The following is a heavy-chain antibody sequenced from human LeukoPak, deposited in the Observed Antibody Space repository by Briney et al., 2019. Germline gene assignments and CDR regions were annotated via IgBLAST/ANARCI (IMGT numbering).Heavy chain of an antibody. Sequence: GGSLRLSCAASGFTFSSHWMSWVRQAPGKGLEWVANIKQDGSEKYYVDSVKGRFTISRDNAKNSLYLQMNSLRAEDTAVYYCARSYYYGSGSYIGRYYFDYWGQGTLVTVSS. D-gene: IGHD3-10*01. J-gene: IGHJ4*02. CDR2: IKQDGSEK. V-gene: IGHV3-7*01. CDR3: ARSYYYGSGSYIGRYYFDY. CDR1: GFTFSSHW.